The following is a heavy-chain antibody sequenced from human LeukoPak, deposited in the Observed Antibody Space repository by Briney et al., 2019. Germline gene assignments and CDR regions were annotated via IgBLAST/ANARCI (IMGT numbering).Heavy chain of an antibody. J-gene: IGHJ4*02. CDR2: ITWNSGSI. CDR1: GFTFGGYA. V-gene: IGHV3-9*01. CDR3: AKADSSICSAPGGY. D-gene: IGHD6-13*01. Sequence: GRSLRLSCAASGFTFGGYAMHWVRQAPGKGLEWVSGITWNSGSIYYADSVKGRFTISRDNSKNSLYLQMNSLRAEDTALYYCAKADSSICSAPGGYWGQGTLVTVST.